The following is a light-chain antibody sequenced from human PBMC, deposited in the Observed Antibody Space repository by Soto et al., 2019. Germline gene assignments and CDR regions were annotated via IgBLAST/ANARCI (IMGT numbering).Light chain of an antibody. CDR3: QQYGSSPPRFT. CDR2: DAS. CDR1: QSFISSY. Sequence: EIVLTQSPGTLSLSPGERATLSCRASQSFISSYLAWYQQKPGQAPRLLIYDASSRATGIPDRFSGSGSGKDFPLTISRLDPEDFAVYYCQQYGSSPPRFTFGPGTKVDIQ. J-gene: IGKJ3*01. V-gene: IGKV3-20*01.